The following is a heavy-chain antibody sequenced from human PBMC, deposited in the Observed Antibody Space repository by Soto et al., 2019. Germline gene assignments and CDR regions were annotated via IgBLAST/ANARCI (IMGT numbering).Heavy chain of an antibody. J-gene: IGHJ4*02. Sequence: PSETLSLTCAVYGGSFSGYYWSWIRQPPGKGLEWIGYIYDSGSSYYNPSLKSRVTMSVDTSKNQFSLKLSSVTAADTAAYYCAREKGYISGPKNFDYWGQGTLVTVSS. CDR2: IYDSGSS. CDR3: AREKGYISGPKNFDY. V-gene: IGHV4-34*01. D-gene: IGHD5-12*01. CDR1: GGSFSGYY.